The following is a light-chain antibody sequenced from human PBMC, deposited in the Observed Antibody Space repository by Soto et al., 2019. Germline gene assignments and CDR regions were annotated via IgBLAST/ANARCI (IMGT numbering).Light chain of an antibody. Sequence: DIQMTQSPSSLSASVGDRVTISCRASQTISTSLNWDQQKPGTAPRLLIYRASSVKSGVPPRFSGSGSGRDFTLTISSLRPEDIATYFCQQSYNSPPWTFGQGTKVEVK. V-gene: IGKV1-39*01. CDR3: QQSYNSPPWT. CDR1: QTISTS. CDR2: RAS. J-gene: IGKJ1*01.